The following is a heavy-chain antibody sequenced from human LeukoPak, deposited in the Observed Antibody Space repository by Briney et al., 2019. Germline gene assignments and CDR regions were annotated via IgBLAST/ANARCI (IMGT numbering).Heavy chain of an antibody. CDR3: AKMPDFDY. D-gene: IGHD2-2*01. CDR1: EFTISRYW. V-gene: IGHV3-7*03. CDR2: IKQDGSAK. J-gene: IGHJ4*02. Sequence: PGGSLRLSCVASEFTISRYWMSWVRQAPGKGLEWVANIKQDGSAKNYVDSVKGRFAISRDNAKNSLYLQMNSLRSEDTAVYYRAKMPDFDYWGQGTLVTVSS.